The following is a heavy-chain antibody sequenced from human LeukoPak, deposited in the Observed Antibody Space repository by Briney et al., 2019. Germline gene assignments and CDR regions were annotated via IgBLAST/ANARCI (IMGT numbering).Heavy chain of an antibody. CDR3: AKKTPGYSYGQYYFDY. V-gene: IGHV3-23*01. D-gene: IGHD5-18*01. Sequence: GGSLRLSCAASGFTFSSYAMSWVRQAPGKGLEWVSAISGSGGSTYYADSVKGRFTISRDNSKNTLYLQMNSVRAEDTAVYYCAKKTPGYSYGQYYFDYWGQGTLVTVSS. J-gene: IGHJ4*02. CDR2: ISGSGGST. CDR1: GFTFSSYA.